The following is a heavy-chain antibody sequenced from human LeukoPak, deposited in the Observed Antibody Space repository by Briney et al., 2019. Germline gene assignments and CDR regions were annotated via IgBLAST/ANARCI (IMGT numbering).Heavy chain of an antibody. J-gene: IGHJ4*02. Sequence: SETLSLTCTVSDGSISSYYWSWIRQPPGKGLEWIGYIYYSGSTNYNPSLKSRVTISVDTSKNQFSLKLSSVTAADTAVYYCARLVGSSSSDYWGQGTLVTVSS. CDR2: IYYSGST. V-gene: IGHV4-59*08. CDR1: DGSISSYY. CDR3: ARLVGSSSSDY. D-gene: IGHD6-13*01.